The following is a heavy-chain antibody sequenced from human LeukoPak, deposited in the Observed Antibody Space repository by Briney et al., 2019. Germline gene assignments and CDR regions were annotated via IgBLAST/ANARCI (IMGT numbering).Heavy chain of an antibody. D-gene: IGHD5-18*01. CDR3: ARSSYRRGYSYGFDY. Sequence: SVKVSCKASGGTFSSYAISWVRQAPGQGLEWMGRIIPILGIANYAQKFQGRVTITADKSTSTAYMELSSLRSEDTAVYYCARSSYRRGYSYGFDYWGQGTLVTVSS. V-gene: IGHV1-69*04. CDR1: GGTFSSYA. CDR2: IIPILGIA. J-gene: IGHJ4*02.